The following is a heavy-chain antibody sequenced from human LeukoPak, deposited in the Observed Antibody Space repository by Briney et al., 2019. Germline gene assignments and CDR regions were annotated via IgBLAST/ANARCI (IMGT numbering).Heavy chain of an antibody. Sequence: SETLSLTCTVSGGSISSYYWSWIRQHPGKGLEWIGYIYYSGSTYYNPSLKSRVTISVDTSKNQFSLKLSSVTAADTAVYYCARGYGGNLALDYWGQGTLVTISS. J-gene: IGHJ4*02. CDR1: GGSISSYY. V-gene: IGHV4-59*06. D-gene: IGHD4-23*01. CDR2: IYYSGST. CDR3: ARGYGGNLALDY.